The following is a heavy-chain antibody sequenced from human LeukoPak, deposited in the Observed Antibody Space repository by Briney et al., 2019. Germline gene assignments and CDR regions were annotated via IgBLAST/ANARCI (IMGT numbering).Heavy chain of an antibody. CDR3: ARNPNGDYLGAFDF. V-gene: IGHV3-23*01. CDR1: GFPFRSYA. Sequence: GGSLRLSCTASGFPFRSYAMIWVREAPGKGLEGVSAIRGSCDITLYAVSVKGRFTISRDNSKNTLYSQMNTLRGEDTAVYYCARNPNGDYLGAFDFRGQGTMASVSS. J-gene: IGHJ3*01. D-gene: IGHD4-17*01. CDR2: IRGSCDIT.